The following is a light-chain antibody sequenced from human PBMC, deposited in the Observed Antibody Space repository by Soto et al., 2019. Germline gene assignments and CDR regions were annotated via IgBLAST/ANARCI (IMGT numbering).Light chain of an antibody. J-gene: IGLJ2*01. CDR2: DVA. CDR1: SSDVGGYNY. V-gene: IGLV2-11*01. CDR3: CSYAGSYTLI. Sequence: QSALTQPRSVSGSPGQSVTISCTGTSSDVGGYNYVSWYQQHPDKAPKRMIYDVARRPSGVPDRFSGSKSGNTASLTISGLQADDEADYYCCSYAGSYTLIFGGGTKLTVL.